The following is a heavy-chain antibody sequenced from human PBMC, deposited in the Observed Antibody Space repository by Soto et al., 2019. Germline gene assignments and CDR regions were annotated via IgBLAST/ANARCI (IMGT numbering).Heavy chain of an antibody. J-gene: IGHJ6*03. CDR2: IYPGDSDT. CDR3: ARHLGRIAAAGTWVLHYYYYMDV. CDR1: GYSFTSYW. D-gene: IGHD6-13*01. Sequence: PGESLKISCKGSGYSFTSYWIGWVRQMPGKGLEWMGIIYPGDSDTRYSPSFQGQVTISADKSISTAYLQWSSLKASDTAMYYCARHLGRIAAAGTWVLHYYYYMDVWGKGTTVTVSS. V-gene: IGHV5-51*01.